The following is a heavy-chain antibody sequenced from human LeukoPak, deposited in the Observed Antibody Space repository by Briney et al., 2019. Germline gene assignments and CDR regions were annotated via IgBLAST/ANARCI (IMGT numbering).Heavy chain of an antibody. Sequence: ASVKLSCKASGYTFTSYYMHWVRQAPGQALEWMGWISGYNGNTNYAQKFLGRVSMTADTSTSTAYMELRSLTSDDTAVYYCARSGRGTYYYFDLWGQGTLVTVSS. J-gene: IGHJ4*02. D-gene: IGHD5-12*01. CDR3: ARSGRGTYYYFDL. V-gene: IGHV1-18*04. CDR2: ISGYNGNT. CDR1: GYTFTSYY.